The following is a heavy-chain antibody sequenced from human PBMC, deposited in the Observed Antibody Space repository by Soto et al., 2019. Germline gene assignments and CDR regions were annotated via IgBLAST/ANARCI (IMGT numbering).Heavy chain of an antibody. D-gene: IGHD6-13*01. J-gene: IGHJ6*02. V-gene: IGHV4-59*01. CDR3: AHIIAAAGYYYYYGMDV. Sequence: SETLSLTCTVSGGSISSYYWSWIRQPPGKGLEWIGYIYYSGSTNYNPSLKTRLTISKDTSKNQVVLTMTNMDPVDTATYYCAHIIAAAGYYYYYGMDVWGQGTTVTVSS. CDR2: IYYSGST. CDR1: GGSISSYY.